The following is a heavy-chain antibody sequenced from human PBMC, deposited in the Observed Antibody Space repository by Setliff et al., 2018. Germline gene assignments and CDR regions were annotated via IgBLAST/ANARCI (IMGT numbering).Heavy chain of an antibody. CDR2: INPDGSGK. V-gene: IGHV3-7*03. CDR3: ARDRAYSSFDY. Sequence: PGGSLRLSCAASGFTFGSSWITWVRQAPGKGLERVAIINPDGSGKYYLDSVKGRFTISRDNAKNSLYLQMSSLRAEDTAVYYCARDRAYSSFDYWGQGTLVTVSS. J-gene: IGHJ4*02. CDR1: GFTFGSSW. D-gene: IGHD2-21*01.